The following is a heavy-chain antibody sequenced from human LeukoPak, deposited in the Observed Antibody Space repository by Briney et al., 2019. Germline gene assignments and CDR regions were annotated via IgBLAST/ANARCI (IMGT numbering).Heavy chain of an antibody. Sequence: GGSLRLSCAGSGFAFGTYAMSWVRQAPGMGLEWVSAIYTSGHTVYADSVKGRSIISKDNSNNTLYLQMNSLRAADTAIYYCARSGFWDGYSYYYMDVWGKGTAVTVSS. J-gene: IGHJ6*03. CDR2: IYTSGHT. CDR3: ARSGFWDGYSYYYMDV. CDR1: GFAFGTYA. V-gene: IGHV3-23*05. D-gene: IGHD3-3*01.